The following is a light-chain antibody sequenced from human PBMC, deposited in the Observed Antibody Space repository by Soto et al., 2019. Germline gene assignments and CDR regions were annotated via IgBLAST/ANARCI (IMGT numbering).Light chain of an antibody. CDR3: QQFNSWPPRYT. CDR1: QSINSN. Sequence: IEMTQSPDTLSVSPGERATLACRASQSINSNLAWYQQKPGQAPRLLIYGASTRATGIPARFSGSGSGTEFTLTISSLQSEDSAVYYCQQFNSWPPRYTFGQGTKLEIK. CDR2: GAS. J-gene: IGKJ2*01. V-gene: IGKV3-15*01.